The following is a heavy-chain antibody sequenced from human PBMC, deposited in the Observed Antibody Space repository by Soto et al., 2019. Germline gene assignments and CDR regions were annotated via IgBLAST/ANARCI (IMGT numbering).Heavy chain of an antibody. Sequence: SETLSLTCTVSGGSISSYYWSWIRQPPGKGLEWIGYIYYSVSTNYNPSLKSRVTISVDTSKNQFSLKLSSVTAADTAVYYCARWSGSLGGGYDYWGQGTLVTVSS. V-gene: IGHV4-59*01. CDR3: ARWSGSLGGGYDY. J-gene: IGHJ4*02. D-gene: IGHD3-3*01. CDR2: IYYSVST. CDR1: GGSISSYY.